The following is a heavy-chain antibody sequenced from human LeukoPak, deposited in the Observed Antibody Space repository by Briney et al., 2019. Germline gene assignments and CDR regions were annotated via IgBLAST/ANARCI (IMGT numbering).Heavy chain of an antibody. CDR2: IIPILGIA. CDR3: ARGPLYCSSTSCYNHGMGV. V-gene: IGHV1-69*04. D-gene: IGHD2-2*02. Sequence: RASVKVSCKASGGTFSSYAISWVRQAPGQGLEWMGRIIPILGIANYAQKFQGRVTITADKSTSTAYMELSSLRSEDTAVYYCARGPLYCSSTSCYNHGMGVWGQGTMVTVSS. J-gene: IGHJ6*02. CDR1: GGTFSSYA.